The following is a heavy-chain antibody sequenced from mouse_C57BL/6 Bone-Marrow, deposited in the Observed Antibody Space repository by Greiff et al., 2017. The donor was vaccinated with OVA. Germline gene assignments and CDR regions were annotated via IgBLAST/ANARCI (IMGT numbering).Heavy chain of an antibody. CDR3: ASRYGSSGFAY. J-gene: IGHJ3*01. D-gene: IGHD1-1*01. V-gene: IGHV2-6*01. CDR2: IWGVGST. Sequence: VKLMESGPGLVAPSQSLSITCTVSGFSLTSYGVDRVRQSPGKGLEWLGVIWGVGSTNYNSALKSRLSISKDNSKSQVFLKMNSLQTDDTAMYYCASRYGSSGFAYWGQGTLVTVSA. CDR1: GFSLTSYG.